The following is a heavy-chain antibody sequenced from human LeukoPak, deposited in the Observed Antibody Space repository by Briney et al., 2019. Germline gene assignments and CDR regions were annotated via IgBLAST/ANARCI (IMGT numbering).Heavy chain of an antibody. V-gene: IGHV4-61*02. D-gene: IGHD3-16*01. J-gene: IGHJ4*02. CDR1: GGSISSAAYY. Sequence: SETLSLTCIVSGGSISSAAYYWSWIRQPAGKGLEWIGRIYTSGSIDYNPSLKSRVTISVDTSKNQFSLKLSSVTAADTAVYYCARGIMLRDRLPIDYWGQGTLVTVSS. CDR2: IYTSGSI. CDR3: ARGIMLRDRLPIDY.